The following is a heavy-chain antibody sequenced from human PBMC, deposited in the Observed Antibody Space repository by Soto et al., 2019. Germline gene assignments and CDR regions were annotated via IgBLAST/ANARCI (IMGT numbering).Heavy chain of an antibody. CDR3: ARVQPMGGSCPTLDP. Sequence: QVQLVQSGAEVKKPGSSVKVSCKASGGTFSSYAISWVRQAPGQGLEGMGGIIPIFGTANYARKFQGRVTSSADESTSTAYMELGSLRSEDTAVYYCARVQPMGGSCPTLDPCGHGTLVAVSS. D-gene: IGHD2-15*01. J-gene: IGHJ5*02. CDR2: IIPIFGTA. CDR1: GGTFSSYA. V-gene: IGHV1-69*01.